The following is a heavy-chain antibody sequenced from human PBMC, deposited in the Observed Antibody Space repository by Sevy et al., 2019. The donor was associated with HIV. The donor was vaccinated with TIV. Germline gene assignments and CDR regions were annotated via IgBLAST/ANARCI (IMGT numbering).Heavy chain of an antibody. J-gene: IGHJ6*02. D-gene: IGHD5-18*01. V-gene: IGHV3-30-3*01. CDR3: PRDPVDTPSYYYLYGMDV. Sequence: GGSLRLSCAASGFTFSSYSFHWVRQAPGKGLEWVAVISYDGSNKYYGESVKGRVTISRDNSKNTLYLQMNSLRRDDTAVYFCPRDPVDTPSYYYLYGMDVWGQGTTVTVSS. CDR2: ISYDGSNK. CDR1: GFTFSSYS.